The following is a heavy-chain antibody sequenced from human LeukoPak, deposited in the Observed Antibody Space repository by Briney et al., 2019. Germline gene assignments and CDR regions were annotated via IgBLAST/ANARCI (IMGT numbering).Heavy chain of an antibody. CDR3: ARRGGGGFDY. Sequence: PSETLSLTCAVYGGSFSGYYWSWIRQPPGKGLEWIGEINHSGSTNYNPSLKSRVTISVDTSKNQFSLKLSSVTAADTAVYYCARRGGGGFDYWGQGTLVTVSS. CDR1: GGSFSGYY. D-gene: IGHD4-23*01. V-gene: IGHV4-34*01. J-gene: IGHJ4*02. CDR2: INHSGST.